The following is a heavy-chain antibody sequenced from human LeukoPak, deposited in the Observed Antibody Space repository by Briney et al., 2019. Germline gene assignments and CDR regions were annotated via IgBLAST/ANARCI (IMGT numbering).Heavy chain of an antibody. V-gene: IGHV3-20*04. CDR3: ARVLDDFWSGPLKA. D-gene: IGHD3-3*01. Sequence: GGSLRLSCAASGFTFDDYGMSWVRQAPGKGLEWVSGINWNGGSTGYADSVKGRFTISRDNAKNSLYLQMNSLRAEDAALYYCARVLDDFWSGPLKAWGQGTLVTVSS. CDR1: GFTFDDYG. CDR2: INWNGGST. J-gene: IGHJ5*02.